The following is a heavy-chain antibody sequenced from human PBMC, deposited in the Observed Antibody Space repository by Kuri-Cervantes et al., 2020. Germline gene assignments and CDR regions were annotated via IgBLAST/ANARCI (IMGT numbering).Heavy chain of an antibody. Sequence: GESLKISCAASGFTFSSYEMNWVRQAPGKGLEWVGRIKSKTDGGTTDYAAPVKGRFTISRDDSKNTLYLQMNSLKTEDTAVYYCTTVFFPGYQWGQGTLVTVSS. CDR1: GFTFSSYE. D-gene: IGHD5-18*01. CDR2: IKSKTDGGTT. J-gene: IGHJ4*02. V-gene: IGHV3-15*01. CDR3: TTVFFPGYQ.